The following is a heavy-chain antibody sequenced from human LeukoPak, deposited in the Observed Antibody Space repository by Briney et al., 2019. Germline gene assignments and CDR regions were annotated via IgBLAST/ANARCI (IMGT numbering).Heavy chain of an antibody. Sequence: KPSETLSLTCTVSGGSISSGGSYWSWIRQPAGKGLEWIGRIYISGSTNYNPSLKSRVTISVDTSKNQFSLKLSSVTAADTAVYYCAKYGHSPYFDDWGQGTLVTVSS. CDR2: IYISGST. J-gene: IGHJ4*02. CDR3: AKYGHSPYFDD. D-gene: IGHD4-17*01. CDR1: GGSISSGGSY. V-gene: IGHV4-61*02.